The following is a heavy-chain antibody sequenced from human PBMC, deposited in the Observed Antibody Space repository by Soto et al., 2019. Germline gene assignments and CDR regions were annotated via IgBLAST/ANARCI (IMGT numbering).Heavy chain of an antibody. CDR3: ARDDREYSYGLYWYTDV. CDR1: GFSFGHYG. V-gene: IGHV3-30*03. J-gene: IGHJ2*01. CDR2: TSYEGSKK. Sequence: QVRLVESGGGVAQPGRSLTLSCEASGFSFGHYGMHWVRQAPGKGLEWVALTSYEGSKKYYGESVKGRFTISRDNSRNALYPQMSRLRMEDTAVYYCARDDREYSYGLYWYTDVWGRGTLVTVSS. D-gene: IGHD5-18*01.